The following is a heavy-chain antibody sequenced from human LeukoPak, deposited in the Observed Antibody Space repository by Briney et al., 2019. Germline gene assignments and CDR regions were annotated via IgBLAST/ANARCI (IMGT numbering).Heavy chain of an antibody. Sequence: PGGSLRLSCEASGDTFSDYWMHWVRQAPGKGLVWVSRINTDGSSTSYADSVKGRFTISRDNAKNTLYLQMNSLRAEDTAVCYCARGAVDYWGQGTLVTVSS. V-gene: IGHV3-74*01. J-gene: IGHJ4*02. CDR2: INTDGSST. CDR1: GDTFSDYW. CDR3: ARGAVDY. D-gene: IGHD6-19*01.